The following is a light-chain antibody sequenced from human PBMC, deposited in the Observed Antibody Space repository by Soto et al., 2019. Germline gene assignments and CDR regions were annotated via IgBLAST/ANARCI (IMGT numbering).Light chain of an antibody. CDR3: SPYAGSSTLL. V-gene: IGLV2-23*02. CDR2: EVS. CDR1: SSDVGSYNL. Sequence: QSVLTQPASVSGSPGQSITISCTGTSSDVGSYNLVSWYQHHPGKAPKLMIYEVSKRPSGVSNRFSGSKSGNTASLTISGLQAEDEANYYCSPYAGSSTLLFGGGTKLTVL. J-gene: IGLJ2*01.